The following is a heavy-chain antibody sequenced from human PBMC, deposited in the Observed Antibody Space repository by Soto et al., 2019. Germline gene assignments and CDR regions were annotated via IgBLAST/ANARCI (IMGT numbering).Heavy chain of an antibody. CDR2: IYPSDSDT. D-gene: IGHD4-17*01. CDR3: ARTANTVHDNFDL. Sequence: VEALKISCQFSGYTFTIYWIGWVRQMPGKGLEWMGIIYPSDSDTRYSPSFQGQVTISADQSINTAYLQWDRLKASDTAIYYCARTANTVHDNFDLCGQGTTVTAYS. CDR1: GYTFTIYW. V-gene: IGHV5-51*01. J-gene: IGHJ4*02.